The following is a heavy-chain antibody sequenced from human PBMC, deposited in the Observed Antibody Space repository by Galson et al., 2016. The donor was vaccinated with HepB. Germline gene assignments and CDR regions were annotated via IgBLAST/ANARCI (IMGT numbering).Heavy chain of an antibody. CDR1: GLTFWNSA. D-gene: IGHD3-22*01. J-gene: IGHJ5*02. Sequence: SPRLSCAASGLTFWNSAMTWVRQASGKGLEWVATVSGFGGETFHADSVKGRFTISRDNSKNALYLQMNSLRPEDTAVYYCAKGSYDRSGYYLNWFDPWGQGTLVTISS. CDR2: VSGFGGET. CDR3: AKGSYDRSGYYLNWFDP. V-gene: IGHV3-23*01.